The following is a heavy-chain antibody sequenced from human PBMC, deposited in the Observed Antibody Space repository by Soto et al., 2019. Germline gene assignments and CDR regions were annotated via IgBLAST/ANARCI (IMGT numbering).Heavy chain of an antibody. V-gene: IGHV3-13*04. J-gene: IGHJ6*02. CDR1: GFTFSDYD. Sequence: GGSLRLSYTASGFTFSDYDMHWVRQTTGEGLEWVSTIRAAGATYYPGSVQGRFTISRENAKKSLFLQMNSLRAGDTAVYYCAREIRGAYGMDVWGQGTTVTVSS. D-gene: IGHD3-10*01. CDR2: IRAAGAT. CDR3: AREIRGAYGMDV.